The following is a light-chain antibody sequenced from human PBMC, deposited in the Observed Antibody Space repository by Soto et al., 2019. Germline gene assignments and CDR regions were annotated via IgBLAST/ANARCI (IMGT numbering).Light chain of an antibody. CDR1: QSFSIY. Sequence: EIVLTQSPATLSLSPGERATLSCRASQSFSIYLSWYQQKQYQATSLLIYNTSIWAPGIPARFSGSACGTDFTLTISSLEPEDFAVYYCQQRNSGPTSLTFGGGTKVDTK. CDR3: QQRNSGPTSLT. J-gene: IGKJ4*01. V-gene: IGKV3-11*01. CDR2: NTS.